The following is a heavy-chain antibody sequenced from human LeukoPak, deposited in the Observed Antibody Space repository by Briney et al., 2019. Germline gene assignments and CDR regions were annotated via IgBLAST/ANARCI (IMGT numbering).Heavy chain of an antibody. CDR2: IYYSGST. CDR3: ARELVDFDYAD. V-gene: IGHV4-59*01. CDR1: GGSISSYY. Sequence: PSETLSLTCTVSGGSISSYYWSWIRQPPGKGLEWIGYIYYSGSTNYNPSLKSRVTISVDTSKNQFSLKLSSVTAADTAVYYCARELVDFDYADWGQGTLVTVSS. J-gene: IGHJ4*02. D-gene: IGHD4-17*01.